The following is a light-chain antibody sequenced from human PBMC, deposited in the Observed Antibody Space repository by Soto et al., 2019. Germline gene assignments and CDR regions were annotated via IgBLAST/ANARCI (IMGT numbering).Light chain of an antibody. CDR2: AAS. V-gene: IGKV1-9*01. J-gene: IGKJ3*01. CDR3: QQLNSYPWGET. CDR1: QGISSY. Sequence: DIQLTQSPSFLSASVGDRVTITCRASQGISSYLAWYQQKPGKAPKLLIYAASTLQSGVPSRFSGSGSGTEFTLTISSLQPEDFATYYCQQLNSYPWGETFGPGTKVDIK.